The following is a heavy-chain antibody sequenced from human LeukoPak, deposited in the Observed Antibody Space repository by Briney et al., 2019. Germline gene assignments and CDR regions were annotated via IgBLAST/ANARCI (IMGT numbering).Heavy chain of an antibody. D-gene: IGHD3-10*01. V-gene: IGHV4-59*01. Sequence: SETLSLTCTVSGGSISSYYWSWIRQPPGKGLEWIGYISYSGSTKYNPSHKSRVTMSVDTSKNQFSLKLSSVTAADTAMYYCARTTVYGSGDYWGQGTLVTVSS. CDR3: ARTTVYGSGDY. J-gene: IGHJ4*02. CDR1: GGSISSYY. CDR2: ISYSGST.